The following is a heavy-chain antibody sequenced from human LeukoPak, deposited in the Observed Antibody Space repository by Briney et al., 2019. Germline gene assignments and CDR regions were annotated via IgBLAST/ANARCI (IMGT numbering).Heavy chain of an antibody. CDR1: GGSISSYY. Sequence: SETLSLTCTVSGGSISSYYWSWIRQPPGKGLEWIGYIYYSGSTNYNPSLKSRVTISVDTSKNQFSLKLNSVSAADTAVYYCAGTGLFFDYWSQGTLVTVSS. CDR3: AGTGLFFDY. J-gene: IGHJ4*02. D-gene: IGHD7-27*01. CDR2: IYYSGST. V-gene: IGHV4-59*01.